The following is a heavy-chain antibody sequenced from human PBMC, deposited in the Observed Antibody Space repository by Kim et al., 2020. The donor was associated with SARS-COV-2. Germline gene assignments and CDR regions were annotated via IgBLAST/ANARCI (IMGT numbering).Heavy chain of an antibody. J-gene: IGHJ6*02. V-gene: IGHV3-7*03. CDR3: ARDGYSSSGGDYYYYGMDV. CDR2: IKQDGSEN. CDR1: GFTFSSYW. Sequence: GGSLRLSCAASGFTFSSYWMSWVRQAPGKGLEWVANIKQDGSENYYVDSVKGRFTISRDNAKNSLYLQMNSLRAEDTAVYYCARDGYSSSGGDYYYYGMDVWGQGTTVTVSS. D-gene: IGHD6-6*01.